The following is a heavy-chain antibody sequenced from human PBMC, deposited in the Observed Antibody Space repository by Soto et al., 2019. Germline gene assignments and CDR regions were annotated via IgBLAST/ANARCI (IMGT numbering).Heavy chain of an antibody. D-gene: IGHD3-10*01. CDR1: GDSNSSYY. V-gene: IGHV4-59*08. CDR2: ISYSGST. J-gene: IGHJ4*02. CDR3: ARAEGSGSYHN. Sequence: SDTLSLTCTVSGDSNSSYYWSWIRQSPGKGLEWIGYISYSGSTTYNPSLKSRVTISLHTSNNQFSLQLKAVTPEDTAVYYCARAEGSGSYHNWGQGTLVTVSS.